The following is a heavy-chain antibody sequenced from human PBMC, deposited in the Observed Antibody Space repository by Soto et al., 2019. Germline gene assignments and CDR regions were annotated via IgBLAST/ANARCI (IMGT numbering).Heavy chain of an antibody. CDR2: IYYSGST. CDR1: GGSISSYY. CDR3: ARQGYCSGGSCYSDRYYYYYYMDV. V-gene: IGHV4-59*08. Sequence: SETLSLTCTVSGGSISSYYWSWIRQPPGKGLEWIGYIYYSGSTNYNPSLKSRVTISIDTSKNQLSLKLSTVTAADTAVYYCARQGYCSGGSCYSDRYYYYYYMDVWGKGTTVTVSS. D-gene: IGHD2-15*01. J-gene: IGHJ6*03.